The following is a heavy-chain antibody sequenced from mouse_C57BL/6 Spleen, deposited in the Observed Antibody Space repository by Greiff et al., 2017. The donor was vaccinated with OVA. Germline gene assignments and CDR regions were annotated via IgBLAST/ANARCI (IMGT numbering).Heavy chain of an antibody. CDR3: ARTATIRSFYYAMDY. D-gene: IGHD2-12*01. J-gene: IGHJ4*01. V-gene: IGHV5-17*01. CDR1: GFTFSDYG. Sequence: EVKLEESGGGLVKPGGSLKLSCAASGFTFSDYGMHWVRQAPEKGLEWVAYISSGSSTIYYADTVKGRFTISRDNAKNTLFLQMTSLRSEDTAMYYCARTATIRSFYYAMDYWGQGTSVTVSS. CDR2: ISSGSSTI.